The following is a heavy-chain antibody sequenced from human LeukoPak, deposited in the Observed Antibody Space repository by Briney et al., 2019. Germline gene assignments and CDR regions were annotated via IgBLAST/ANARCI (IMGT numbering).Heavy chain of an antibody. CDR2: ISAYNGNT. CDR1: GHTFTNYG. Sequence: ASVKVSCKASGHTFTNYGITWVRQAPGQGLEWMGWISAYNGNTNYAQKFQGRVTMTTDTSTSTAYMELSSLRSEDTAVYYCAARAQGELDLGDFDYWGQGTLVTVSS. V-gene: IGHV1-18*01. CDR3: AARAQGELDLGDFDY. J-gene: IGHJ4*02. D-gene: IGHD1-26*01.